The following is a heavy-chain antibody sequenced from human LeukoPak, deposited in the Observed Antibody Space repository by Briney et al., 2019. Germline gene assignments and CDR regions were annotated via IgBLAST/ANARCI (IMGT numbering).Heavy chain of an antibody. V-gene: IGHV1-8*01. CDR1: GYTFTSYD. D-gene: IGHD3-22*01. CDR2: MNPNSGNT. CDR3: ARVAGRSRGVFDP. Sequence: ASVRVSCKASGYTFTSYDINWVRQATGQGLEWMGWMNPNSGNTGYAQKFQGRVTMTRNTSISTAYMELSSLRSEDTAVYYCARVAGRSRGVFDPWGQGTLVTVSS. J-gene: IGHJ5*02.